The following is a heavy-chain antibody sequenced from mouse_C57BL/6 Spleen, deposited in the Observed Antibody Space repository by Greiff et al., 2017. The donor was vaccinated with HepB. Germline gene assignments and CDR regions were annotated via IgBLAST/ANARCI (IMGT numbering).Heavy chain of an antibody. CDR2: IDPSDSYT. CDR3: ARRGYYSNLNWYFDV. J-gene: IGHJ1*03. Sequence: VKLKQPGAELVRPGTSVKLSCKASGYTFTSYWMHWVKQRPGQGLEWIGVIDPSDSYTNYNQKFKGKATLTVDTSSSTAYMQLSSLTSEDSAVYYCARRGYYSNLNWYFDVWGTGTTVTVSS. V-gene: IGHV1-59*01. D-gene: IGHD2-5*01. CDR1: GYTFTSYW.